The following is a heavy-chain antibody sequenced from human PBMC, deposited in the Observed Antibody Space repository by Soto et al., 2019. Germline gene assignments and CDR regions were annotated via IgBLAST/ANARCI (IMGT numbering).Heavy chain of an antibody. D-gene: IGHD3-16*01. CDR1: GGSFSGYY. CDR3: AREISYVSGGHLYYGMDV. CDR2: INHSGST. J-gene: IGHJ6*02. Sequence: SETLSLTCSVYGGSFSGYYWSWIRQPPGKGLEWIGEINHSGSTNYNPSLKSRVTISVDMSKNTLYLLMSSLRADDTAVYYCAREISYVSGGHLYYGMDVLGQGTAVTVSS. V-gene: IGHV4-34*01.